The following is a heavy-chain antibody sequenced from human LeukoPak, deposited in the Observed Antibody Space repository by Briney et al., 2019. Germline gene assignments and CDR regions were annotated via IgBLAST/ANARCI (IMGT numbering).Heavy chain of an antibody. D-gene: IGHD1-26*01. CDR2: INTDGKAT. V-gene: IGHV3-74*01. Sequence: GGSLRLSCAASGFTFSSYWMHWVRQAPGKGLLWVSRINTDGKATTYADSVKGRFTISRDNARNTVYLQMNSLRAEDTAVYYCAGDPGNFYLPYYDYMDVWGKGTTVTVSS. CDR1: GFTFSSYW. J-gene: IGHJ6*03. CDR3: AGDPGNFYLPYYDYMDV.